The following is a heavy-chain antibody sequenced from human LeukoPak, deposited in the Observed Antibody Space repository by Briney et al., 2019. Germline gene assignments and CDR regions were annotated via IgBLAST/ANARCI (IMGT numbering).Heavy chain of an antibody. J-gene: IGHJ6*03. V-gene: IGHV1-3*03. Sequence: ASVKVSCTASGYTFTNYAMHWVRLAPGQRLQWMGWINLVNGNTKYSQYFEGRVTITRDTSASTVYMELSSLRPDDMAVYYCARGRGTIGSNRDFYFYYYVDIWGNGTTVTVSS. CDR2: INLVNGNT. CDR3: ARGRGTIGSNRDFYFYYYVDI. CDR1: GYTFTNYA. D-gene: IGHD2-21*01.